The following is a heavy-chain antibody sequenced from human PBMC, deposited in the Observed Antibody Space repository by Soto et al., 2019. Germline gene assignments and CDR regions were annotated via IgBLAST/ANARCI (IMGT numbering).Heavy chain of an antibody. V-gene: IGHV6-1*01. CDR1: GDSVSSNSAA. CDR3: ARDRGIAVPGTAESYYYYALDV. CDR2: TYYRSKYYN. D-gene: IGHD6-19*01. J-gene: IGHJ6*02. Sequence: SQTLSLTSAISGDSVSSNSAAWNWIRQSPSRGLEWLGRTYYRSKYYNDYAVSVKSRITINPDTSKTQFSLHLNSVTPEDTAVYYCARDRGIAVPGTAESYYYYALDVWGQGTTVTVSS.